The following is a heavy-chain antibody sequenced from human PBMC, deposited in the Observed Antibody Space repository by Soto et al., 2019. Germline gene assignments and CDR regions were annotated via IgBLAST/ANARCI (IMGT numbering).Heavy chain of an antibody. CDR1: GGSISSGGYY. J-gene: IGHJ5*02. CDR3: ARSVFP. Sequence: QVQLQESGPGLVKPSQTLSLTCTVSGGSISSGGYYWSWTRQHPGKGLEWIGNIYYSGTTYYNPSLTSLVTISVDTSKTQFSLKLSSVTAADPAVYYCARSVFPWGQGTLVTVSS. CDR2: IYYSGTT. V-gene: IGHV4-31*01.